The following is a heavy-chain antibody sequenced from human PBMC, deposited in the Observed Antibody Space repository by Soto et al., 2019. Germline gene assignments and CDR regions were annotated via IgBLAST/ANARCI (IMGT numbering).Heavy chain of an antibody. D-gene: IGHD2-15*01. J-gene: IGHJ6*02. CDR3: AKGGNIAVVVADYGMDV. V-gene: IGHV1-3*01. Sequence: QVQLVQSGAEVKKPGASVKVSCKASGYTFTNFAMHWVRQAPGQRLEWMGWINAGNGNTKYSQKFQDRVTITRDTSASTAYMELSSLRSEDTAVYYCAKGGNIAVVVADYGMDVWGHGTTVTVSS. CDR2: INAGNGNT. CDR1: GYTFTNFA.